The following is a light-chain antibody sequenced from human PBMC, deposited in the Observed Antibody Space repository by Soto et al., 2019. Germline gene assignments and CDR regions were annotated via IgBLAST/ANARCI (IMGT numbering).Light chain of an antibody. CDR2: GAS. CDR1: QNVYSAY. CDR3: QQHNNWPPIT. J-gene: IGKJ5*01. V-gene: IGKV3-15*01. Sequence: DIVLTQSPGTLSFSPGERATLSCRASQNVYSAYLAWYQQKPGQAPRLLIYGASTRATGIPARFSGSGSGTEFTLTVSSLQSEDFAVYYCQQHNNWPPITFGQGTRLEIK.